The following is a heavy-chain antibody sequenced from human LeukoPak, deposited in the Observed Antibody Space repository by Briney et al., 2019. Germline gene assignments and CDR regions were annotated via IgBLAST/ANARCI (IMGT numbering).Heavy chain of an antibody. CDR1: GITFSNYW. V-gene: IGHV3-7*03. Sequence: GGSLRLSCAASGITFSNYWMSWVRQAPGKGLEWVANIKQGGSEKYYVDSVKGRFTVSRDNAKTSLYLQMNSLRAEDTAMYYCTTSDCEYWGQGTLVTVSS. CDR3: TTSDCEY. CDR2: IKQGGSEK. J-gene: IGHJ4*02.